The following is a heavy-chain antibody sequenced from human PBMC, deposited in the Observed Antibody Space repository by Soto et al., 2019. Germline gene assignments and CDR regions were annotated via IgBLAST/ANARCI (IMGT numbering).Heavy chain of an antibody. CDR3: ARDFWSSSKLWRGFDP. V-gene: IGHV4-59*01. CDR1: GGSISSYY. CDR2: IYYSGST. Sequence: SETLSLTCTVSGGSISSYYWSWIRQPPGKGLEWIGYIYYSGSTNYNPSLKSRVTISVDTSKNQFSLKLSSVTAADTAVYYCARDFWSSSKLWRGFDPWGQGTLVTAPQ. D-gene: IGHD3-3*01. J-gene: IGHJ5*02.